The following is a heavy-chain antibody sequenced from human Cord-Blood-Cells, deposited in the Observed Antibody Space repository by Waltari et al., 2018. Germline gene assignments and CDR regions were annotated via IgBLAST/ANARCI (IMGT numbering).Heavy chain of an antibody. J-gene: IGHJ3*02. CDR2: INPNSGGT. CDR1: GYTFTGYY. CDR3: ARLLSGSPLGSAFDI. D-gene: IGHD1-26*01. Sequence: QVQLVQSGAEVKKHGASVKVSCKASGYTFTGYYMHLVRHAPGQGLEWMGWINPNSGGTNYAQKFQGWVTMTRDTSISTAYMELSRLRSDDTAVYYCARLLSGSPLGSAFDIWGQGTMVTVSS. V-gene: IGHV1-2*04.